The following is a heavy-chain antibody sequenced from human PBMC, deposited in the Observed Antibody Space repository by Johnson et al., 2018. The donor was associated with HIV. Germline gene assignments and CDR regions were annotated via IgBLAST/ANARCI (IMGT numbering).Heavy chain of an antibody. Sequence: QVQLVESGGGVVQPGRSLRLSCAASGFTLSSYAMHWVRQAPGKGLEWVAVISSDGSSKYYAASVKARFTISRDYSKNKLYLQMDSLRAEDTALYYCAREGITGTTENAFDIWGQGTMVTVSS. V-gene: IGHV3-30*03. J-gene: IGHJ3*02. D-gene: IGHD1-14*01. CDR3: AREGITGTTENAFDI. CDR2: ISSDGSSK. CDR1: GFTLSSYA.